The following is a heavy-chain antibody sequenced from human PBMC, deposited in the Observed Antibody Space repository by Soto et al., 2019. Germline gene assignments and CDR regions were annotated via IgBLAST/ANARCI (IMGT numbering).Heavy chain of an antibody. Sequence: QPGGSLRLSCAASGFMFSDYGMHWVRQAPGKGLEWVAIIWYDGSSKYYSDSVKGRFTISRDNSNNTLYLQMNSLRVEDTAVYLCAREGAVAGSQDFWGQGTMVTVYS. CDR3: AREGAVAGSQDF. CDR1: GFMFSDYG. CDR2: IWYDGSSK. J-gene: IGHJ4*02. D-gene: IGHD6-19*01. V-gene: IGHV3-33*01.